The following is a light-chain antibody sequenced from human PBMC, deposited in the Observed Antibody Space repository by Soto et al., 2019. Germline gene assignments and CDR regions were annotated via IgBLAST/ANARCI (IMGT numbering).Light chain of an antibody. Sequence: QSALPQPPSVSAAPGQKVTISCSGSSSNIGNNYVSWYQQLPGTAPKLLIYENNKRPSGIPDRFSGSKSGTSATLAISGLRSEDEADYYCAAWDDSLSGSYVFGTGTKVTVL. CDR2: ENN. J-gene: IGLJ1*01. V-gene: IGLV1-51*02. CDR1: SSNIGNNY. CDR3: AAWDDSLSGSYV.